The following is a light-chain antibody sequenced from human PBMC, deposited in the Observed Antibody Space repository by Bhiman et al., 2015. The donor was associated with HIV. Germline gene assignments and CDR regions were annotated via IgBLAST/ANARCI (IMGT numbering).Light chain of an antibody. CDR2: QDS. CDR3: QSADRSGTSI. Sequence: SYELTQPPSVSVSPGQTASITCSGDKLGDKYACWYQQKPGQSPVLVIYQDSKRPSGIPERFSGSTSGTTVTLTITGVQAEDEADYYCQSADRSGTSIFGGGTKLTVL. V-gene: IGLV3-1*01. CDR1: KLGDKY. J-gene: IGLJ2*01.